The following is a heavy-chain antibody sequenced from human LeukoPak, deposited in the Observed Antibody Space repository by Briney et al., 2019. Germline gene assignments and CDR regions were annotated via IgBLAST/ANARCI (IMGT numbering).Heavy chain of an antibody. V-gene: IGHV1-46*01. CDR2: INPSGGST. CDR1: GYTFTSYY. D-gene: IGHD3-10*01. J-gene: IGHJ4*02. Sequence: AASVKVSCKASGYTFTSYYMHWVRQAPGQGLEWMGIINPSGGSTSYAQKFQGRVTMTRDTSTSTVYMELSSLRSEDTAVYYCARDLNGPPYGSGSYPDYWGQGTLVTVSS. CDR3: ARDLNGPPYGSGSYPDY.